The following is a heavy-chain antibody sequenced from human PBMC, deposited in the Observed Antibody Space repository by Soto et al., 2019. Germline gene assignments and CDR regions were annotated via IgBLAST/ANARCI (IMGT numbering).Heavy chain of an antibody. V-gene: IGHV5-51*01. J-gene: IGHJ6*02. CDR3: ARRGGSYYRYYYYGMDV. CDR1: GYSFTSYW. Sequence: GESLKISWKGSGYSFTSYWIGWVRQMPGKGLEWMGIIYPGDSDTRNSPTFQGQVTISADNSISTAYLQWSSLNASDTAMYYCARRGGSYYRYYYYGMDVWGQGTTVTVSS. D-gene: IGHD2-15*01. CDR2: IYPGDSDT.